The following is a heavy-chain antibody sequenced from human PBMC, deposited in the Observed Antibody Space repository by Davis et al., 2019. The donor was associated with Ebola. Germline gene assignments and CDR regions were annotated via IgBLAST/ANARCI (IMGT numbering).Heavy chain of an antibody. CDR3: ARAQFPTTSDH. D-gene: IGHD1-1*01. CDR2: INPHNGNT. V-gene: IGHV1-18*01. J-gene: IGHJ4*02. Sequence: ASVKVSCKSSGYSFPGYAIHWVRQAPGQGLEWMGWINPHNGNTNYAQNVQGRVIMTTDTATTTAYMEVGGLRSDDTAVYYCARAQFPTTSDHWGQGTLVTVSS. CDR1: GYSFPGYA.